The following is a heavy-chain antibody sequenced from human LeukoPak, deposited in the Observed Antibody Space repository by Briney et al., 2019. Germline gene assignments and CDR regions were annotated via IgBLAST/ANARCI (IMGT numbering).Heavy chain of an antibody. Sequence: SGTLSLTCAVSGGSISSSNWWSWVRQPPGKGLEWIGEIYHSGSTNYNPSLKSRVTISVDKSKNQFSLKLSSVTAADTAVYYCAGLAYCGGDCYSAGYYYYGMDVWGQGTTVTVSS. J-gene: IGHJ6*02. CDR3: AGLAYCGGDCYSAGYYYYGMDV. D-gene: IGHD2-21*02. CDR1: GGSISSSNW. CDR2: IYHSGST. V-gene: IGHV4-4*02.